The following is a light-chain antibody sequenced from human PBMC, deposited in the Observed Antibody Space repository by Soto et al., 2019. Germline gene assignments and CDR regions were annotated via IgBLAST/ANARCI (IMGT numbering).Light chain of an antibody. V-gene: IGLV1-44*01. J-gene: IGLJ2*01. CDR1: SSNIGNNS. CDR2: SSN. CDR3: AAWDDSLNGVV. Sequence: QSVLTQPPSASGTPGQRVTISCSGSSSNIGNNSGNWYQQLPGTAPKLLMYSSNQRPSGVPDRFSGSKSGTSASLAISGLQSEDEAAYYCAAWDDSLNGVVFGGGTQLTVL.